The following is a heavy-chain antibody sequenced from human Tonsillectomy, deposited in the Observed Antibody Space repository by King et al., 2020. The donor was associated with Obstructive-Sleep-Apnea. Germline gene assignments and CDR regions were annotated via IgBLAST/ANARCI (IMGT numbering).Heavy chain of an antibody. D-gene: IGHD3-22*01. J-gene: IGHJ4*02. Sequence: QLVQSGAEVKKPGASLNISCKASGYSFTKYWIGWVRQMPGKGLEWMGLIYPGDADTRYSPSFQGQVTISADKSISTAYLQWSTLKAPDTAMYYCARQIDDSRGYYYPHLDYWGQGTLVTVSS. V-gene: IGHV5-51*01. CDR1: GYSFTKYW. CDR2: IYPGDADT. CDR3: ARQIDDSRGYYYPHLDY.